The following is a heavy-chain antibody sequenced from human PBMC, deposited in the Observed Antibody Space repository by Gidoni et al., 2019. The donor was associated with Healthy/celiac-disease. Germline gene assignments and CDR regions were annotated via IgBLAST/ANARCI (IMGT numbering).Heavy chain of an antibody. CDR1: GFTFSSYS. CDR3: ARDFRKGRSGSPPDY. J-gene: IGHJ4*02. V-gene: IGHV3-21*01. CDR2: ISSSSSYI. Sequence: EVQLVESGGGLVKPGGSLRLSCAASGFTFSSYSMNWVRQAPGKGLEWVSSISSSSSYIYYADSVKGRFTISRDNAKNSLYLQMNSLRAEDTAVYYCARDFRKGRSGSPPDYWGQGTLVTVSS. D-gene: IGHD3-10*01.